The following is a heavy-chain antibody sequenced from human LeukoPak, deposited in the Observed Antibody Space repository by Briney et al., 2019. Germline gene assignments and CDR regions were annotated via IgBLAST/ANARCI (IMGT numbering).Heavy chain of an antibody. V-gene: IGHV1-46*01. CDR3: AREGNWNGGGAITYNWFDP. CDR1: GYTFTSYY. CDR2: ISPSGGST. J-gene: IGHJ5*02. D-gene: IGHD1-1*01. Sequence: ASVKVSCKASGYTFTSYYMHWVRQAPGQGLEWMGIISPSGGSTSYAQKFQGRVTMTWDTSTSTVYMELSSLRSEDTAVYYCAREGNWNGGGAITYNWFDPWGQGTLVTVSS.